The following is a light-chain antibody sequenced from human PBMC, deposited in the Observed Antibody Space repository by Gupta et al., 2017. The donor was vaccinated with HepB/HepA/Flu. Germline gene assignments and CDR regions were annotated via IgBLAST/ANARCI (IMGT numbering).Light chain of an antibody. J-gene: IGKJ1*01. CDR1: QGISSY. CDR2: AAS. CDR3: QQRET. Sequence: IQLTQSPSFLSASVGYRVTITCRASQGISSYLAWYQQKPEKAPKLLIYAASTLQSGVPSRFSGSGSGTEFTLTLRGLQPEDFATYYCQQRETFGQGTQVEIK. V-gene: IGKV1-9*01.